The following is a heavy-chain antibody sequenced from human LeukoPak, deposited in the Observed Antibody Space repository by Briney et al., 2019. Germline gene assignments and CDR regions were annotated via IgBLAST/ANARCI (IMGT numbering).Heavy chain of an antibody. CDR2: IYYSVST. V-gene: IGHV4-59*08. CDR1: GGSISSYY. CDR3: ARLGIKYNWSPEYAFDI. D-gene: IGHD1-20*01. Sequence: SETLSLTCTVSGGSISSYYWSWIRQPPGKGLEWIGYIYYSVSTNYNPSLKSRVTISVDTSKNQFSLKLSSVTAADTAVYYCARLGIKYNWSPEYAFDIWGQGTVVAVS. J-gene: IGHJ3*02.